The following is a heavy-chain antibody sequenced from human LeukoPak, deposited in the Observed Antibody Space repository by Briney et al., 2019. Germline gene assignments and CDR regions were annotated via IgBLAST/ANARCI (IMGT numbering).Heavy chain of an antibody. CDR3: ARFIEVAGAGEFDY. CDR2: INHSGST. CDR1: GGSFSGYY. V-gene: IGHV4-34*01. Sequence: SETLSLTCAVYGGSFSGYYWSWIRQPPGKGLEWIGEINHSGSTNYNPSLKSRVTISVDTSKNQFSLKLSSVTAADTAVYYCARFIEVAGAGEFDYWGQGTLVTVSS. D-gene: IGHD6-19*01. J-gene: IGHJ4*02.